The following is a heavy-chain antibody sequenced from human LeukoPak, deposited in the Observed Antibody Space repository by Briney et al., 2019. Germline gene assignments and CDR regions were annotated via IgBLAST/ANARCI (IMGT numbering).Heavy chain of an antibody. V-gene: IGHV3-7*01. D-gene: IGHD5-12*01. CDR3: ARFAILPTMIAVDY. Sequence: GSLRLSCAASAFTFSSYWMSWVRQAPGKGLEWVANIRRGGSEEYYVDSVKGRFTISRDNAKNSLYLQMNSLRVEDTAVYYCARFAILPTMIAVDYWGQGTPVTVSS. CDR2: IRRGGSEE. J-gene: IGHJ4*02. CDR1: AFTFSSYW.